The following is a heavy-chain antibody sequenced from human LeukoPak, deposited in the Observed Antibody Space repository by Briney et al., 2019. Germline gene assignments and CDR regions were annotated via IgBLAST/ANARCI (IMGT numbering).Heavy chain of an antibody. D-gene: IGHD6-13*01. V-gene: IGHV4-34*01. J-gene: IGHJ2*01. Sequence: SETLSLTCAVYGGSFSGYYWSWIRQPPGKGLEWIGEINHSGSTNYNPSLKSRVTISVDTSKNQFSLKLSSVTAADTAVYYCARAGRSPGHRIAAAGPPWYFDLWGRGTLVTVSS. CDR3: ARAGRSPGHRIAAAGPPWYFDL. CDR2: INHSGST. CDR1: GGSFSGYY.